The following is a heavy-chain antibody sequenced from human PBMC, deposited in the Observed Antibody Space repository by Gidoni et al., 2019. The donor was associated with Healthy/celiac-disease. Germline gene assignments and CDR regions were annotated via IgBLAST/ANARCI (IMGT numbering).Heavy chain of an antibody. D-gene: IGHD2-21*02. Sequence: QVQLQQWGAGLLKPSETLSLTCAVYGGSFGCYYWSWIRQPPGKGLEWIGEINHSGSTNYNPSLKSRVTISVDTSKNQFSLKLSSVTAADTAVYYCARGRRHIVVVTAIPRLAPGFDYWGQGTLVTVSS. CDR2: INHSGST. CDR3: ARGRRHIVVVTAIPRLAPGFDY. J-gene: IGHJ4*02. V-gene: IGHV4-34*01. CDR1: GGSFGCYY.